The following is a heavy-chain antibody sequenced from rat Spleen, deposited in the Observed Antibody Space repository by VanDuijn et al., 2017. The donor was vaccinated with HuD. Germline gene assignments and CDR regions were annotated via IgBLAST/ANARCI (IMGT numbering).Heavy chain of an antibody. CDR1: GFSLTSYN. CDR2: IWTGGST. CDR3: ASTAT. J-gene: IGHJ2*01. V-gene: IGHV2-30*01. Sequence: QVQLKESGPGLVQPSQTLSLTCTVSGFSLTSYNVHWVRQPTGKGLEWMGVIWTGGSTDYDLVPKSRLIISRDTSKSQVYLKMNSLQTEDTAMYFCASTATWGQGVMVTVSS.